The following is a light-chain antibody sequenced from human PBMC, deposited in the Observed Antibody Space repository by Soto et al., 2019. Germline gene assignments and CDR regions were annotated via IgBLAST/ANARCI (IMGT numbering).Light chain of an antibody. Sequence: DIQMTQSPSSLSASVRDRVTITCRASQGISSNLAWYQQKQGKFPNLLIYAASTFQSWLPSRFSGSGSGTDFTLTISSLQPEDVATYYCQKYDSAPWTFGQGTKVEIK. CDR2: AAS. CDR1: QGISSN. V-gene: IGKV1-27*01. CDR3: QKYDSAPWT. J-gene: IGKJ1*01.